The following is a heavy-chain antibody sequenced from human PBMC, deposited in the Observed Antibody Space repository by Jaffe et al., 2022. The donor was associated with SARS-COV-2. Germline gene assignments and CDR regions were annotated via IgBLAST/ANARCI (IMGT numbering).Heavy chain of an antibody. D-gene: IGHD4-17*01. Sequence: QVQLQQWGAGLLKPSETLSLTCAVYGGSFSGYYWSWIRQPPGKGLEWIGEINHSGSTNYNPSLKSRVTISVDTSKNQFSLKLSSVTAADTAVYYCARHWRLRGHGAVYYYYGMDVWGQGTTVTVSS. V-gene: IGHV4-34*01. CDR2: INHSGST. CDR1: GGSFSGYY. CDR3: ARHWRLRGHGAVYYYYGMDV. J-gene: IGHJ6*02.